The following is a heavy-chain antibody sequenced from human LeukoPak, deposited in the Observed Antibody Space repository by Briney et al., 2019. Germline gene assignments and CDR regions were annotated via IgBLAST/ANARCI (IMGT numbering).Heavy chain of an antibody. CDR3: ARHVVWAFSMIVVERQNDAFDI. CDR1: GYTFTSYY. V-gene: IGHV1-46*01. CDR2: INPGDGST. Sequence: ASVKVSCKASGYTFTSYYLHWVRQAPGQGLGWMGIINPGDGSTSYAQKFQGRVTMTRDTSTSTVYMELSSLRSEDTAVYYCARHVVWAFSMIVVERQNDAFDIWGQGTMVTVSS. J-gene: IGHJ3*02. D-gene: IGHD3-22*01.